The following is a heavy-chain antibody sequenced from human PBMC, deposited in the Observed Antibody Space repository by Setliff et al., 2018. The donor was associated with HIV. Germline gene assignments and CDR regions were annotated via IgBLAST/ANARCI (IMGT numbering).Heavy chain of an antibody. Sequence: PGGSLRLSCTASGFTFGDYAMSWVRQAPGKGLEWVGFIRSKAYGGTTEYAASVKGRFTISRDNAKNSLSLQMNSLRAEDTAVYYCLRERNFWSRSPGWGQGTLVTVSS. CDR3: LRERNFWSRSPG. CDR2: IRSKAYGGTT. CDR1: GFTFGDYA. V-gene: IGHV3-49*04. J-gene: IGHJ4*02. D-gene: IGHD3-3*01.